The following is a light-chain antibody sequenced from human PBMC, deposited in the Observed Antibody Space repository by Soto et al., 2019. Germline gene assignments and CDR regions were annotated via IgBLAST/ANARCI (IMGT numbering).Light chain of an antibody. CDR2: GAS. Sequence: EIVMTQSPGTLSVSPGERATLSCRASQSVSSNLAWYQQKPGQAPSLLIYGASTRATGIPARFSGSGSGTESALTISSLQSEDIAVYYCQQYNNWPRTFGQGTKVEIK. CDR3: QQYNNWPRT. CDR1: QSVSSN. V-gene: IGKV3-15*01. J-gene: IGKJ1*01.